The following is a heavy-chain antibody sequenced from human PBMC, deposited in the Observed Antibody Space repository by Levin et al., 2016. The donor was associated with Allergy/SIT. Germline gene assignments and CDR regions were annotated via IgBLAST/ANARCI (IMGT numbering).Heavy chain of an antibody. J-gene: IGHJ4*02. D-gene: IGHD2-2*01. CDR3: ARVLVVPTSTEKYFDY. V-gene: IGHV1-8*01. CDR1: GYIFTSYD. Sequence: ASVKVSCKASGYIFTSYDINWVRQAAGQGLEWMGWMNPNNGNTAYAQKFQGRVTMTRDTSISTAYMELSSLTSEDTAVYYCARVLVVPTSTEKYFDYWGQGALVTVSS. CDR2: MNPNNGNT.